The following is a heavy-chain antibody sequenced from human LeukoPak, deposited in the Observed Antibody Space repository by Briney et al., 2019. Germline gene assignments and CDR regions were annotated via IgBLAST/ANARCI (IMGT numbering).Heavy chain of an antibody. V-gene: IGHV4-59*12. CDR2: IYYSGTT. J-gene: IGHJ4*02. CDR1: GGSISSYY. D-gene: IGHD3-16*02. CDR3: ARDYDYVWGSYRRGIDY. Sequence: SETLSLTCTVSGGSISSYYWSWIRQPPGKGLEWIGYIYYSGTTNYNPSLKSRVTISLDTSKNQFSLKLSSVTAADTAVYYCARDYDYVWGSYRRGIDYWGQGTLVTVSS.